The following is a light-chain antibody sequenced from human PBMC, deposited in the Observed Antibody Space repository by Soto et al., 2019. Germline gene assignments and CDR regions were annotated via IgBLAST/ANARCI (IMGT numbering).Light chain of an antibody. CDR2: YDN. Sequence: QSVLTQPPSVSGAPGQRVTISCTGSSSNIGAGYDVHWYQQLPGTAPKLLIYYDNLRPSGVPDRISGSKSGTSASLAISGLQSDDEADYYCAAWYDSLNGRVFGTGTKLTVL. J-gene: IGLJ1*01. CDR1: SSNIGAGYD. CDR3: AAWYDSLNGRV. V-gene: IGLV1-40*01.